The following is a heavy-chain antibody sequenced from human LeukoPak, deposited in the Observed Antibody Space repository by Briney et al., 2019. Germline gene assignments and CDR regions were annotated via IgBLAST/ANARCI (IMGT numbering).Heavy chain of an antibody. CDR2: IYYSGST. CDR1: GGSISSSSYY. J-gene: IGHJ5*02. V-gene: IGHV4-39*07. D-gene: IGHD4-17*01. Sequence: PSETLSLTCTVSGGSISSSSYYWGWIRQPPGKGLEWIGSIYYSGSTYYNPSLKSRVTISVDTSKNQFSLKLSSVTAADTAVYYCARAVFYYGDYDGQYNWFDPWGQGTLVTVSS. CDR3: ARAVFYYGDYDGQYNWFDP.